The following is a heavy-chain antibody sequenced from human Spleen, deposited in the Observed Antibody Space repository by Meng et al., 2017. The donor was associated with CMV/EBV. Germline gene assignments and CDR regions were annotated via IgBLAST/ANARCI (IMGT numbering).Heavy chain of an antibody. D-gene: IGHD3-10*01. CDR2: ISGSGGST. Sequence: ETLSLTCAASGFTFSSYAMSWVRQAPGKGLEWVSAISGSGGSTYYADSVKGRFTISRDNSKNTLYLQMNSLRAEDTAVYYCAKEEAWFGELLDDYWGQGTLVTVSS. V-gene: IGHV3-23*01. CDR3: AKEEAWFGELLDDY. J-gene: IGHJ4*02. CDR1: GFTFSSYA.